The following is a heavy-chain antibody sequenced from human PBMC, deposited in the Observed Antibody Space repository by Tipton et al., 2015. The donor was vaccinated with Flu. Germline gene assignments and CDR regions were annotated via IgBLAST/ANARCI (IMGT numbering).Heavy chain of an antibody. Sequence: TLSLTCTVSGGSMNSDTHFWTWIRQPAGKGLEWIGHIYGSGTTNHNPSLKSRLTISVDSSKNQFSLKLTSVTAADTAVYYCARARAPYYYYAMDLWGQGTAVTVSS. J-gene: IGHJ6*02. CDR3: ARARAPYYYYAMDL. V-gene: IGHV4-61*09. D-gene: IGHD3-16*01. CDR2: IYGSGTT. CDR1: GGSMNSDTHF.